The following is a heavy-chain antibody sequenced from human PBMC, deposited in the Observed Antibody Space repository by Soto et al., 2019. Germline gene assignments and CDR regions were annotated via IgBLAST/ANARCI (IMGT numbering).Heavy chain of an antibody. CDR3: ARQDYNYAYFDF. Sequence: PGESLKISCKGSGYSFNNYWIGWVRQMPGKGLEWMGIIYPGDSDTRYSPSFQGQVIISVDQSISTAYLQWSSLQASDTAMYYCARQDYNYAYFDFWGQGTLVTVSS. J-gene: IGHJ4*02. D-gene: IGHD5-18*01. CDR1: GYSFNNYW. V-gene: IGHV5-51*01. CDR2: IYPGDSDT.